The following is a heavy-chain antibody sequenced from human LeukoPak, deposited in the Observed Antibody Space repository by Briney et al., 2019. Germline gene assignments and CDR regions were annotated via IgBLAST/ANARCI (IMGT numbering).Heavy chain of an antibody. Sequence: GGSLRLSCAASGFTFSNYAMSWVRQPPGKGLEWVSGISGGGDSTYYTDSVKGRFTISRDGSKSTLYLQVNTLRAEDTAVYYCAKSRARRESSSGSIDYWGQGTLVTVSS. CDR2: ISGGGDST. J-gene: IGHJ4*02. D-gene: IGHD3-22*01. V-gene: IGHV3-23*01. CDR1: GFTFSNYA. CDR3: AKSRARRESSSGSIDY.